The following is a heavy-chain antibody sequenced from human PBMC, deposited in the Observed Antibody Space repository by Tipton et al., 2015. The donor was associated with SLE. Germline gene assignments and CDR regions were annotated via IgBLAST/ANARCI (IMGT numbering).Heavy chain of an antibody. CDR1: GFTFSSYG. J-gene: IGHJ6*02. Sequence: SLRLSCAASGFTFSSYGMHWVRQAPGKGLEGVAVIWYDGSNKYYADSVKGRFTISRDNSKNTLYLQMNSLRAEDTAVYYCAKPRVGGSLGMDVWGPGTPVTVSS. CDR2: IWYDGSNK. D-gene: IGHD3-16*02. V-gene: IGHV3-33*06. CDR3: AKPRVGGSLGMDV.